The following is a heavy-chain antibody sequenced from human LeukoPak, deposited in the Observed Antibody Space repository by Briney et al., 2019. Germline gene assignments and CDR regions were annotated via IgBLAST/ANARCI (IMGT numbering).Heavy chain of an antibody. V-gene: IGHV1-24*01. CDR3: AIEGPKSRYFDWLQT. CDR1: GYTLTELS. J-gene: IGHJ5*02. D-gene: IGHD3-9*01. Sequence: ASVKVSCKVSGYTLTELSMHWVRQGPGKGLEWMGGFDPEDAETIYAQKFQGRVTLTEDTSTDTAYMELSSLRSEDTAVYYCAIEGPKSRYFDWLQTWGQGTLVTVSS. CDR2: FDPEDAET.